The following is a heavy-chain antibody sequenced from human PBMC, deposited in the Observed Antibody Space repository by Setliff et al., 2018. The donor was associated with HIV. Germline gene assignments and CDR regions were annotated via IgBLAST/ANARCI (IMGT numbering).Heavy chain of an antibody. CDR1: GYSFTNYW. J-gene: IGHJ4*02. Sequence: PVESLKISCQGSGYSFTNYWINWVRQMPGKGLEWMGRIDPSDFYIKYSPSFQGHVTISADRSITTAYLQWSSLRASDTATYYCARQPRGYSYGDGVYLDYWGQGTPVTVSS. CDR3: ARQPRGYSYGDGVYLDY. CDR2: IDPSDFYI. D-gene: IGHD5-18*01. V-gene: IGHV5-10-1*01.